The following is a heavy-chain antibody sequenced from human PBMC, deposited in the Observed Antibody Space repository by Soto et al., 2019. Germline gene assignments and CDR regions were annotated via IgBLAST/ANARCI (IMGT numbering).Heavy chain of an antibody. V-gene: IGHV1-69*12. J-gene: IGHJ6*02. CDR3: ARGDATKIVVTTYYAMDV. D-gene: IGHD3-9*01. Sequence: QVQLVQSGAEVKKPGSSVKVSCKASGGSLSNYGISWVRPAPGQGLEWMGGIIPVFGTANYAQKFQGRVTITADESTSIVYMDVTSLRSEDTAFYYCARGDATKIVVTTYYAMDVWGQGTTVTVSS. CDR2: IIPVFGTA. CDR1: GGSLSNYG.